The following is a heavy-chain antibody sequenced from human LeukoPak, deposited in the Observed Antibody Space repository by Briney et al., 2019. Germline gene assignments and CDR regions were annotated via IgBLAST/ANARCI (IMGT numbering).Heavy chain of an antibody. V-gene: IGHV3-21*01. J-gene: IGHJ4*02. D-gene: IGHD3-10*02. Sequence: VGSLRLSCAASGFTFSDHTMNSVAQTPGNGLEWVSSITRVSTYIPSADSVPRRFTTSRDNAHTSLYLQMNRLTADATALYYCTRQRFHCSGSGRFDSWGQGTLVTVSS. CDR1: GFTFSDHT. CDR3: TRQRFHCSGSGRFDS. CDR2: ITRVSTYI.